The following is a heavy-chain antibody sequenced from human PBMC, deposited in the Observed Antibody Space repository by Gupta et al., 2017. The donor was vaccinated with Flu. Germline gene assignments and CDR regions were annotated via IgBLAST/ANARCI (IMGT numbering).Heavy chain of an antibody. Sequence: QVQLQESGPGLVKPSQTLSLTCTVSGGSISSGGYYWSWLRQHPGKGLEWIGYSYYSGSTYYNPSLKSRVTISVETSKNQCSRKLSSVTAADTAVYYCATGGYYSPFDYWGQGTLVTVSS. J-gene: IGHJ4*02. D-gene: IGHD3-22*01. CDR3: ATGGYYSPFDY. CDR1: GGSISSGGYY. CDR2: SYYSGST. V-gene: IGHV4-31*03.